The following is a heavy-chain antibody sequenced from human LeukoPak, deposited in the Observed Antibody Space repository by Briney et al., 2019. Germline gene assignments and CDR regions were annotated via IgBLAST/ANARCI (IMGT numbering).Heavy chain of an antibody. J-gene: IGHJ5*01. Sequence: SVKVSCKASGYTFTNYYMHWMRKPPGQGLEWMGIIHPTGGSSSYAQKFQGRGTMTRDTSTSTVYMELRSLRAEDTAVYYCARGPHDGSGWYEFWGQGTLVTVSS. CDR2: IHPTGGSS. CDR1: GYTFTNYY. D-gene: IGHD3-22*01. V-gene: IGHV1-46*01. CDR3: ARGPHDGSGWYEF.